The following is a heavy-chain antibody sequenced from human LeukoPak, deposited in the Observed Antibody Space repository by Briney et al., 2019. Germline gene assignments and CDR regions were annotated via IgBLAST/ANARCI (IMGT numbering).Heavy chain of an antibody. CDR1: GFTFSSYG. J-gene: IGHJ6*02. CDR3: AKVRGGLVTWTRYYGMDV. V-gene: IGHV3-30*18. Sequence: GGSLRLSCAASGFTFSSYGMHWVRQAPGKGLEWVAVMSFDGSNKHYGDSVKGRFTISRENSKNTLYLQKNSLRPEDTAVYYCAKVRGGLVTWTRYYGMDVWGHGTTVTVSS. D-gene: IGHD2-21*02. CDR2: MSFDGSNK.